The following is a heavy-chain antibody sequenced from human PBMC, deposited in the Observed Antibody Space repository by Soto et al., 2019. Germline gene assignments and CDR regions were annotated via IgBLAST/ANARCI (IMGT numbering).Heavy chain of an antibody. CDR3: AREGGTGGLYAFDI. CDR2: IYYSGST. D-gene: IGHD2-15*01. Sequence: QVQLQESGPGLVKPSQTLSLTCTVSGGSISSGGYYWSWIRQHTGKGLEWIGYIYYSGSTYYTPSLKSRVTISVDTSKNQFSLKLSSVTAADTAVYYCAREGGTGGLYAFDIWGQGTMVTVSS. V-gene: IGHV4-31*03. CDR1: GGSISSGGYY. J-gene: IGHJ3*02.